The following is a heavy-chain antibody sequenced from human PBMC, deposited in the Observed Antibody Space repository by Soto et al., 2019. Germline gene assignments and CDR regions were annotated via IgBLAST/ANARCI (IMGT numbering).Heavy chain of an antibody. CDR1: GASISSDTYY. CDR3: ARYRFAGTWSKFEY. CDR2: ISHSGIT. D-gene: IGHD3-16*02. J-gene: IGHJ4*02. Sequence: SLSLTCAVSGASISSDTYYWSWIRQHPGKGLEWIVFISHSGITYYNPSLKSRVTISVDTSKNQFSLKLTSVTAADTAVYYCARYRFAGTWSKFEYWGQGALVTVS. V-gene: IGHV4-31*11.